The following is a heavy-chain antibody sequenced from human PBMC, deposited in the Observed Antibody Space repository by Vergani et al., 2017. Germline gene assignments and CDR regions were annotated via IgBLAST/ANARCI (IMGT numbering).Heavy chain of an antibody. CDR3: ARDRHYYDSSGSGAFDI. J-gene: IGHJ3*02. D-gene: IGHD3-22*01. Sequence: QVQLQESGPGLVKPSQTLSLTCTVSGGSISSGGYYWSWIRQHPGKGLEWIGYIYYSGSTYYNPALKSRVTISVDTSNNQFSLKLSSVTAADTAVYYCARDRHYYDSSGSGAFDIWGQGTMVTVSS. V-gene: IGHV4-31*03. CDR1: GGSISSGGYY. CDR2: IYYSGST.